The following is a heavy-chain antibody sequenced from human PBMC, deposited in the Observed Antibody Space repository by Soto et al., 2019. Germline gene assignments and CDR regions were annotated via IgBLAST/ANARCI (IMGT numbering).Heavy chain of an antibody. CDR3: ATLLVVAAPGGWLDP. CDR1: GYSFTSYW. Sequence: GESLKISCKGSGYSFTSYWIGWVRQMPGKGLEWMGIIYPGDSDTRYSPSFQGQVTISADKSISTAYLQWRSLKASDTAMHYCATLLVVAAPGGWLDPWGRGTPVTVSS. D-gene: IGHD2-15*01. V-gene: IGHV5-51*01. J-gene: IGHJ5*02. CDR2: IYPGDSDT.